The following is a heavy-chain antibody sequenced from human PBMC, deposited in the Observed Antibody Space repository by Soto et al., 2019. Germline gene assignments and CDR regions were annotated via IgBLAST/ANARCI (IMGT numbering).Heavy chain of an antibody. Sequence: SETLSLTCTVSGGSISSYYRSWIRQPPGKGLEWIGYIYYSGSTNYNPSLKSRVTISVDTSKNQFSLKLSSVTAADTAVYYCAREGGSSWYPYFDYWGQGTLVTVSS. CDR3: AREGGSSWYPYFDY. D-gene: IGHD6-13*01. J-gene: IGHJ4*02. CDR1: GGSISSYY. CDR2: IYYSGST. V-gene: IGHV4-59*01.